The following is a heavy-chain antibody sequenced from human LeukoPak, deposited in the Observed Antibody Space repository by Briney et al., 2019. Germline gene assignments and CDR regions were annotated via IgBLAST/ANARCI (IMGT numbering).Heavy chain of an antibody. D-gene: IGHD2-15*01. CDR1: GGSISSGGYY. Sequence: PSETLSLTCTVSGGSISSGGYYWSWIRQHPGKGLEWIGYIYYSGSTYYNPSLKSRVTISVDTSKNQFSLKLSSVTAADTAAYYCARTDSGWFDPWGQGTLVTVSS. V-gene: IGHV4-31*03. CDR2: IYYSGST. J-gene: IGHJ5*02. CDR3: ARTDSGWFDP.